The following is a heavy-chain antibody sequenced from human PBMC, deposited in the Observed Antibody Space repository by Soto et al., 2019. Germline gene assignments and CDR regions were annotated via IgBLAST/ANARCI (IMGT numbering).Heavy chain of an antibody. Sequence: SETLSLTCTVSGGSISSSSYYWGWIRQPPGKGLEWIGSIYYSGSTYYNPSLKNRDTISVDTSKNQFSLKLSSVTAADTAVYYCARHTPAISISDHWGQGTLVTVS. CDR2: IYYSGST. J-gene: IGHJ4*02. D-gene: IGHD2-15*01. CDR3: ARHTPAISISDH. CDR1: GGSISSSSYY. V-gene: IGHV4-39*01.